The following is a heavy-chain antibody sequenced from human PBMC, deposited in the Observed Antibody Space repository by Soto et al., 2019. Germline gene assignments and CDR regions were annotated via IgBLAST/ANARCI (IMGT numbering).Heavy chain of an antibody. D-gene: IGHD6-6*01. CDR3: ASSTEYSSSGFSVSANWFDP. CDR2: MNPNSGNT. V-gene: IGHV1-8*01. J-gene: IGHJ5*02. CDR1: GXTITSYD. Sequence: ASVKVSCKASGXTITSYDINWVRQATGQGLEWMGWMNPNSGNTGYAQKFQGRVTMTRNTSISTAYMELSSLRSEDTAVYYCASSTEYSSSGFSVSANWFDPWGQGTLVTVSS.